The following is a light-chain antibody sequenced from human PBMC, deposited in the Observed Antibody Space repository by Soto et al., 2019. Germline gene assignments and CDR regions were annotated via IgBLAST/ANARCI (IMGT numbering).Light chain of an antibody. J-gene: IGLJ1*01. Sequence: QSVLTQPASVSGSPGQSITISCTGTSSVVGGYNYVSWYQQHPGKTPKLMIYDVSNRPSGVSNRFSGSKSGNTASLTISGLQAEDEADYYCSSYTSSSTSVFGTGTKFTVL. CDR3: SSYTSSSTSV. CDR1: SSVVGGYNY. CDR2: DVS. V-gene: IGLV2-14*01.